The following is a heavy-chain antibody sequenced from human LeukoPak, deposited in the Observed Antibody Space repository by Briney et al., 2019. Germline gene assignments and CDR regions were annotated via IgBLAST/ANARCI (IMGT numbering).Heavy chain of an antibody. CDR2: ISGSGGST. D-gene: IGHD3-3*01. J-gene: IGHJ3*02. CDR1: GFTFSSYA. V-gene: IGHV3-23*01. Sequence: GGSLRLSCAASGFTFSSYAMSWVRQAPGKGLEWVSAISGSGGSTYYADSVKGRFTISRDNSRNTLYLQMNRLRAEDTVVYYCAKPLGVFGVGYNAFDIWGQGTMVTVSS. CDR3: AKPLGVFGVGYNAFDI.